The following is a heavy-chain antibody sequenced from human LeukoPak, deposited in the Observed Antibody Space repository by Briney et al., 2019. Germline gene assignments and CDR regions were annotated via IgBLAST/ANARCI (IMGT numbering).Heavy chain of an antibody. J-gene: IGHJ4*02. V-gene: IGHV3-7*01. CDR3: ARKATRSLYY. Sequence: GGSLRLSCAASGFIFSRYWMSWVRQAPGKGLEWVASIKEDGSEKHYLDSVKGRLTISRDNAKDSLYLQMNSLRAEDTAVYYCARKATRSLYYWGQGTLVTVSS. CDR1: GFIFSRYW. CDR2: IKEDGSEK.